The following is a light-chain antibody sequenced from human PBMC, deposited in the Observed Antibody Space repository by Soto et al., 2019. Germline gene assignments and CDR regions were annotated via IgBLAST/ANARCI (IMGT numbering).Light chain of an antibody. CDR1: QSISSY. Sequence: DTEMLQSQSSLSALVGDRVTITCRASQSISSYLHGYQQKPGKAPKLLIYGASSLQSGVPSRFSGSGSGTDVTLTISSLQSEDFGTYYCQQSYRTPLTFGGGTKVDIK. J-gene: IGKJ4*01. CDR3: QQSYRTPLT. CDR2: GAS. V-gene: IGKV1-39*01.